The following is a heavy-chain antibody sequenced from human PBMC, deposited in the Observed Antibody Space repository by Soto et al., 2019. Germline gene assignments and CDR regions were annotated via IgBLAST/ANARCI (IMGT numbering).Heavy chain of an antibody. CDR1: GYTFTSYG. J-gene: IGHJ6*02. Sequence: ASVKVSCKASGYTFTSYGISWVRQAPGQGLEWMGWISAYNGNTNYAQKLQGRVTMTTDTSTSTAYMELRSLRSDDTAVYYCARVPPPPYYDFWSGYYALNYYYYGIDVWGQGTKVTVYS. CDR2: ISAYNGNT. V-gene: IGHV1-18*01. D-gene: IGHD3-3*01. CDR3: ARVPPPPYYDFWSGYYALNYYYYGIDV.